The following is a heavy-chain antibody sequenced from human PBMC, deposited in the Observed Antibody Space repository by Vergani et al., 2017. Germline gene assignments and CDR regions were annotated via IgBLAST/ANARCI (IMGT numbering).Heavy chain of an antibody. CDR3: AKERDAREDRLPDY. Sequence: QVQLVESGGGVVQPGGSLRLSCAASGFTFSTFGMHWVRQAPGKGLEWVAFIRYDGSNQYYADSVKGRFTISRDNSKNTVYVQMSSLRSADTAVYYCAKERDAREDRLPDYWGQGTLVTVSS. CDR1: GFTFSTFG. V-gene: IGHV3-30*02. CDR2: IRYDGSNQ. D-gene: IGHD5/OR15-5a*01. J-gene: IGHJ4*02.